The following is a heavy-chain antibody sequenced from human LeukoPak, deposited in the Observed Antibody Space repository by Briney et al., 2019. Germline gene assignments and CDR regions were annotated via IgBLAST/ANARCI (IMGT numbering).Heavy chain of an antibody. V-gene: IGHV3-7*01. J-gene: IGHJ4*02. D-gene: IGHD6-13*01. Sequence: GGSLRLSCAASGFTFSSYWMSWVRQAPGKGLEWVANIKQDGSEKYYVDSVKGRFTISRDNAKNSLYLQMNSLRAEDTAVYYCARGGSSWYEYYFDYWCRGQLVLVSS. CDR2: IKQDGSEK. CDR1: GFTFSSYW. CDR3: ARGGSSWYEYYFDY.